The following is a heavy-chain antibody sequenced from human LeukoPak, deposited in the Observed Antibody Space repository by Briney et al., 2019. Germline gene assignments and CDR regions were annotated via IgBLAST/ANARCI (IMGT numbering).Heavy chain of an antibody. CDR1: GFSFSSYS. CDR2: IGSSSSYI. Sequence: KTGGSLRLSCAASGFSFSSYSMIWVRQAPGKGLEWVSSIGSSSSYIYYADSVKGRFTISRDNSKNTLYLQMNSLRAEDTAVYYCARDLGQWAAAGSGDYWGQGTLVTVSS. D-gene: IGHD6-13*01. J-gene: IGHJ4*02. CDR3: ARDLGQWAAAGSGDY. V-gene: IGHV3-21*04.